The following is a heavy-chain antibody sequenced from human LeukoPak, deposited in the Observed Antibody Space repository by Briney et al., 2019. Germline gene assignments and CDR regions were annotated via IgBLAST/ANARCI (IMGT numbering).Heavy chain of an antibody. Sequence: ASVTVSCKASGYTFTDYYMHWVRQAPGQGIEGMGWINPNDGDTNYAQTFQGRVTMTEDTSISTAHMEVTRLRSDDTAVYYCARANFLYCSSSTCLFDYWGQGTLVTVSS. CDR1: GYTFTDYY. J-gene: IGHJ4*02. CDR2: INPNDGDT. V-gene: IGHV1-2*02. CDR3: ARANFLYCSSSTCLFDY. D-gene: IGHD2-2*01.